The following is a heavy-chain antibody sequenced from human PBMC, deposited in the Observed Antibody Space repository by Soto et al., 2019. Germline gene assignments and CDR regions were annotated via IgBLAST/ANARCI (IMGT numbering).Heavy chain of an antibody. D-gene: IGHD3-3*01. V-gene: IGHV4-34*01. J-gene: IGHJ5*02. CDR2: INHSGST. Sequence: SETLSLTCAVYGGSFSGYYWSWIRQPPGKGLEWIGEINHSGSTNYNPSLKSRVTISVDTSKNLFSLKLSSVTAADTAVYYCARDALHYDFWSGYSWFDPWGQGTLVTVPS. CDR3: ARDALHYDFWSGYSWFDP. CDR1: GGSFSGYY.